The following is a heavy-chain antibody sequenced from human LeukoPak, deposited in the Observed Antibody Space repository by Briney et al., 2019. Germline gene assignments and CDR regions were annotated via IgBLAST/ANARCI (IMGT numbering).Heavy chain of an antibody. V-gene: IGHV3-21*01. CDR3: ARAGRGYDDAFDI. D-gene: IGHD5-12*01. Sequence: TGGSLRLSCAASGFTFSSYTMNWVRQAPGKGLEWVSSISSSSSYIYYAHSVKGRFTIYRDNAKNSLFLQMNSLRAEDTTVYYCARAGRGYDDAFDIWGQGTMVTVSS. J-gene: IGHJ3*02. CDR1: GFTFSSYT. CDR2: ISSSSSYI.